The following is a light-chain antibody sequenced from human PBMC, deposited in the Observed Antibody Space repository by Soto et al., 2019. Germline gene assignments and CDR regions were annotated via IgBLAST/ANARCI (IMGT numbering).Light chain of an antibody. CDR3: QQYNDFPWT. CDR2: AAS. V-gene: IGKV1-39*01. J-gene: IGKJ1*01. Sequence: DIQMTQYPSTLSASVGDRVTITCRASQSISSYLNWYQQKPGKAPKLLIYAASSLQSGVPSRFSGSGSGTEFTLTISSLQPDDFATYYCQQYNDFPWTFGQGTKVDIK. CDR1: QSISSY.